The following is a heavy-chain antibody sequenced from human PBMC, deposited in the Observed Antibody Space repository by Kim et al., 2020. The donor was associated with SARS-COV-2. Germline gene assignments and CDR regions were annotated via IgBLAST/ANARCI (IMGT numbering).Heavy chain of an antibody. V-gene: IGHV3-11*01. CDR2: ISSGGTMV. Sequence: GGSLRLSCAGSGFSFSDDDMSWFRRAPGKGLEWISHISSGGTMVHYAESVKGRFIISKDIAKNSVYLQLNDLRPEDTAIYYCAKSPDEFGSGTYDYWGPGTLVTVSS. CDR1: GFSFSDDD. D-gene: IGHD3-10*01. J-gene: IGHJ4*02. CDR3: AKSPDEFGSGTYDY.